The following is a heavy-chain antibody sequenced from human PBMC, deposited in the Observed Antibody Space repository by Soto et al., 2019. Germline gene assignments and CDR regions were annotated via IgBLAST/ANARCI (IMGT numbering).Heavy chain of an antibody. V-gene: IGHV3-74*01. CDR3: ERACSSTSCPHHY. CDR2: INTDGSAT. D-gene: IGHD2-2*01. J-gene: IGHJ4*02. CDR1: GFTFSSYW. Sequence: GGSLRLSCAASGFTFSSYWMHWVRQTPGKGLVWVSRINTDGSATTYADSVKGRFTISRDNAKNTLYLQMNTLGAEDTAIYYCERACSSTSCPHHYWGQGTLVTVSS.